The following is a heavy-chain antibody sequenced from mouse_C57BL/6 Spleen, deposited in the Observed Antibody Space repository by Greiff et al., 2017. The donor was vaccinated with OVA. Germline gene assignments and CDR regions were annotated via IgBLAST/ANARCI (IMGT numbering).Heavy chain of an antibody. Sequence: VKLQESGPELVKPGASVKISCKASGYAFSSSWMNWVKQRPGKGLEWIGRIYPGDGDTNYNGKFKGKATLTADKSSSTAYMQLSSLTSEDSAVYFCAREYSNHAMDYWGQGTSVTVSS. J-gene: IGHJ4*01. D-gene: IGHD2-5*01. CDR3: AREYSNHAMDY. CDR2: IYPGDGDT. V-gene: IGHV1-82*01. CDR1: GYAFSSSW.